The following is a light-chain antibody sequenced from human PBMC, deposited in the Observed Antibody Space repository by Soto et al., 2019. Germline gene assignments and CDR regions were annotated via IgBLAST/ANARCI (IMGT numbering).Light chain of an antibody. CDR1: QSFSSSY. Sequence: EIVLTQSPGTLSLSPGERATLSCRASQSFSSSYLAWYQQKPGQAPRLLIYGASSRATGIPDRFSGSGSRTAFTLTISSLEPEDFAVYYCQHYGSALFTFGPGTKVDVK. CDR3: QHYGSALFT. V-gene: IGKV3-20*01. CDR2: GAS. J-gene: IGKJ3*01.